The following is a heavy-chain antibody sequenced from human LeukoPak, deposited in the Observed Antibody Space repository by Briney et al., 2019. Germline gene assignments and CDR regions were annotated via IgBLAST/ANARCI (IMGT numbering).Heavy chain of an antibody. CDR3: ARDPGLPNGMAV. J-gene: IGHJ6*02. Sequence: GGSLRLSCAASGFTVSNDYMSWLRQAPGKGLEWVSTIYRGDSTYYADSVKGRFTISRDNSKNTLYLQLNSLRAEDTAVYYCARDPGLPNGMAVWGQGTTVTVSS. V-gene: IGHV3-66*01. CDR1: GFTVSNDY. CDR2: IYRGDST.